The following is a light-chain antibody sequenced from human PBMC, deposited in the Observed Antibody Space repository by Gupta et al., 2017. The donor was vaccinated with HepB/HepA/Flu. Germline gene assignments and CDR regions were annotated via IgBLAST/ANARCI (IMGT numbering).Light chain of an antibody. CDR2: DVN. Sequence: QSALTQPRSVSGSPGQSVTISCTGTNSDVGYFNYVSWYQHHPGKAPKLMIYDVNKRPSGVPDRFSGAKSGNTASLTISGLQAEDEADYYCSSYAGSYTFLVFGGGTKLTVL. V-gene: IGLV2-11*01. CDR3: SSYAGSYTFLV. J-gene: IGLJ2*01. CDR1: NSDVGYFNY.